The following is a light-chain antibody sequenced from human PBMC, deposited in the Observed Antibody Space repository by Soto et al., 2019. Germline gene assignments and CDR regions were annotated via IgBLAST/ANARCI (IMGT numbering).Light chain of an antibody. CDR3: LQYHNFWA. CDR2: RAS. CDR1: QNIYSN. J-gene: IGKJ4*01. V-gene: IGKV3-15*01. Sequence: IVMTQSPATLSVSPGERATLSCRASQNIYSNIAWYQQRPGQAPRLLIYRASTRAPGVPARFSGSGSGTDFTLTISSLQSEDFAVYSCLQYHNFWAFGRGTQVEIK.